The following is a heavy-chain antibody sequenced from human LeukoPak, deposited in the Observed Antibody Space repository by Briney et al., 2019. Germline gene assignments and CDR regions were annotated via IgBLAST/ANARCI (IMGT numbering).Heavy chain of an antibody. D-gene: IGHD3-22*01. V-gene: IGHV1-2*02. J-gene: IGHJ4*02. CDR1: GYTFTGYY. CDR2: INPNSGGT. CDR3: ARNFYFDSSGYYHY. Sequence: ASVKVSCKASGYTFTGYYMHWVRQAPGQGLEWMGWINPNSGGTNYAQKFQGRVTMTRDTSISTAYMELSRLRSDDTAVYYCARNFYFDSSGYYHYWGQGSLVTVSS.